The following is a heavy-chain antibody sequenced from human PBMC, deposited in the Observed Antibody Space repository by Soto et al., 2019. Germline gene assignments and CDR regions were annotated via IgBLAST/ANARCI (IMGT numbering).Heavy chain of an antibody. CDR2: IIPIFGTA. CDR3: ARGGYSYGRNYYYYGMDV. CDR1: GGTFSSYA. V-gene: IGHV1-69*13. J-gene: IGHJ6*02. D-gene: IGHD5-18*01. Sequence: ASLKVYCKASGGTFSSYAISYVRRPAGGGLEWMGGIIPIFGTANYAQKFQGRVTITADESTSTAYMELSSLRSEDTAVYYCARGGYSYGRNYYYYGMDVWGQGTTVTVSS.